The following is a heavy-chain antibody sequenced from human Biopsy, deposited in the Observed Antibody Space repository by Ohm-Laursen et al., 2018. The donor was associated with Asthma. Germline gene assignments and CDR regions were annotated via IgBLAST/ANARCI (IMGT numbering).Heavy chain of an antibody. Sequence: SETLSLTCGVYRGSLRVYVWSWVRQTPGKGLEWIGEIYHSGPTNYNPSLKSRVTISVDKSKNQFSLKLTSVTAADTAVYYCAKIYDRLVLYGMDGWGQGTTVTVSS. V-gene: IGHV4-34*01. CDR3: AKIYDRLVLYGMDG. CDR1: RGSLRVYV. D-gene: IGHD6-19*01. CDR2: IYHSGPT. J-gene: IGHJ6*02.